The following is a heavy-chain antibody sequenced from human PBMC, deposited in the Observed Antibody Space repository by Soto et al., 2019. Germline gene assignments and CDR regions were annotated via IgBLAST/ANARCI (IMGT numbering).Heavy chain of an antibody. V-gene: IGHV1-69*02. D-gene: IGHD3-10*01. J-gene: IGHJ3*02. CDR2: IIPILGIA. CDR3: ARSITMVRGVIGRVADAFDI. Sequence: SVKVSCKASGGTFSSYTISWVRQAPGQGLEWMGRIIPILGIANYAQKFQGRVTITADKSTSTAYMELSSLRSEDTAVYYCARSITMVRGVIGRVADAFDIWGQGTMVTVSS. CDR1: GGTFSSYT.